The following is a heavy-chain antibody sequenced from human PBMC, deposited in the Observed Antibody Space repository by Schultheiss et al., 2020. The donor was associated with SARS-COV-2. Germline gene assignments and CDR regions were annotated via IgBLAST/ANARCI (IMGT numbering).Heavy chain of an antibody. CDR1: GFTFTSFA. D-gene: IGHD4-17*01. CDR3: ARDPDYGDYVGAFDI. CDR2: VSGSGFST. V-gene: IGHV3-23*01. J-gene: IGHJ3*02. Sequence: GGSLRLSCAASGFTFTSFAVSWVRQAPGKGLEWVSSVSGSGFSTYSADSVQGRFSVSRDNSKNTLYLQMNSLRAEDTAVYYCARDPDYGDYVGAFDIWGQGTMVTVSS.